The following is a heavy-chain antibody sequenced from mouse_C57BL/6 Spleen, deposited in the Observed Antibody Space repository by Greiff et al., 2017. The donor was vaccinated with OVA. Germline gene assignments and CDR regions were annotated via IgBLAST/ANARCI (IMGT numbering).Heavy chain of an antibody. D-gene: IGHD2-5*01. V-gene: IGHV1-62-2*01. Sequence: VQVVESGAELVKPGASVKLSCKASGYTFTEYTIHWVKQRSGQGLEWIGWFYPGSGSIKYNEKFKDKATLTADKSSSTVYMELSRLTSEDSAVYFCARQSYYSNYGHYFDYWGQGTTLTVSS. J-gene: IGHJ2*01. CDR2: FYPGSGSI. CDR1: GYTFTEYT. CDR3: ARQSYYSNYGHYFDY.